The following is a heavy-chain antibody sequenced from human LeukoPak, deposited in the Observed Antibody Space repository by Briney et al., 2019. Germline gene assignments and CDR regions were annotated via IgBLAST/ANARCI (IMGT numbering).Heavy chain of an antibody. CDR3: ARGGAYSNLSPHDY. CDR2: ISYDGSNK. D-gene: IGHD4-11*01. J-gene: IGHJ4*02. Sequence: GGSLRLSCAASGFTFSSYGMRWVRQAPGKGLEWVAVISYDGSNKYYADSVKGRFTISRDNSKNTLYLQMNSLRAEDTAVYYCARGGAYSNLSPHDYWGQGTLVTVSS. CDR1: GFTFSSYG. V-gene: IGHV3-30*03.